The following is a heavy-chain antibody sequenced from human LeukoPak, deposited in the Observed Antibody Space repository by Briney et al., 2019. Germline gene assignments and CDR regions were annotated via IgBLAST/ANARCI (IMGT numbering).Heavy chain of an antibody. D-gene: IGHD6-19*01. CDR1: GGSVMGYY. CDR3: ARGRRIAVAGTAWFDP. V-gene: IGHV4-34*01. CDR2: INQRGST. Sequence: SETLSVTCAVDGGSVMGYYWSWSRQPPGKGLEWIGEINQRGSTNYNPSLKSRVTISLDTSQNPFCLKLSSVTAADTAVYYCARGRRIAVAGTAWFDPCGQGTLVTVSS. J-gene: IGHJ5*02.